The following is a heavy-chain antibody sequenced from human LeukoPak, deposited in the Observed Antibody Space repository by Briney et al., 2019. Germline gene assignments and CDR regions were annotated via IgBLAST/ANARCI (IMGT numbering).Heavy chain of an antibody. CDR1: GYTFTSYA. CDR3: ASGTSSSWYYLPVYFDY. J-gene: IGHJ4*02. D-gene: IGHD6-13*01. Sequence: ASVKVSCKASGYTFTSYAMNWVRQAPGQGLEWMGWINTNTGNPTYAQGFTGRFVFSLDTSVSTAYLQISSLKAEDTAVYYCASGTSSSWYYLPVYFDYWGQGTLVTVSS. CDR2: INTNTGNP. V-gene: IGHV7-4-1*02.